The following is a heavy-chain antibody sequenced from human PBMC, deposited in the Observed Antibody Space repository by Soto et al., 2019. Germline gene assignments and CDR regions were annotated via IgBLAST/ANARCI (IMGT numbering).Heavy chain of an antibody. J-gene: IGHJ3*02. Sequence: QVQLVQSGAEVKKPGSSVRVSCKASGGTFKTYTITWVRQAPGQGLEWMGGIIRFFGTATYAQKFQDRITITADSSTSTGYMELSSLRSEDTAIYYCARDWGEGGWRALDIWGQGTMVIVSA. CDR3: ARDWGEGGWRALDI. V-gene: IGHV1-69*01. CDR2: IIRFFGTA. D-gene: IGHD7-27*01. CDR1: GGTFKTYT.